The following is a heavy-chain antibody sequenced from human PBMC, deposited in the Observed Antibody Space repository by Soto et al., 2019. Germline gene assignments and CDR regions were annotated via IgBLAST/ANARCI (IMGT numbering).Heavy chain of an antibody. V-gene: IGHV1-58*01. J-gene: IGHJ6*02. Sequence: SVEVSCKGSGLAFTSSSVQWVLQARGQRLEWIGWIVVGSGNTNYAQKFQERVTITRDMSTSTAYMELSSLRSEDTAVYYCAADPTIYSITIFGVAPGYYGMDVWGQGTTVTVSS. CDR1: GLAFTSSS. CDR2: IVVGSGNT. CDR3: AADPTIYSITIFGVAPGYYGMDV. D-gene: IGHD3-3*01.